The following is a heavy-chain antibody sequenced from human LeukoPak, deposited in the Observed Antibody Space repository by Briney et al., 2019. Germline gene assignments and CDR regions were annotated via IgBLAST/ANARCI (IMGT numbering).Heavy chain of an antibody. D-gene: IGHD6-13*01. CDR1: GYTFTSYG. V-gene: IGHV1-18*01. CDR2: ISAYNGNT. CDR3: TRDRRRVAAAGLAFDY. Sequence: GASVKVSCKASGYTFTSYGISWVRQAPGQGLEWMGWISAYNGNTNYAQKLQGRVTMTTDTSTSTAYMELRSLRSDDTAVYYCTRDRRRVAAAGLAFDYWGQGTLVTVSS. J-gene: IGHJ4*02.